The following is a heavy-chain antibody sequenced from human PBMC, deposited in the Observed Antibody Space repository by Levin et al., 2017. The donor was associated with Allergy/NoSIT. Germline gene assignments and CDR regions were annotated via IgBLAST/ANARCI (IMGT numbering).Heavy chain of an antibody. CDR1: GYNFTSYW. D-gene: IGHD3-9*01. CDR3: ARLTRTPDRAWLGLVY. CDR2: IYPGDSDS. V-gene: IGHV5-51*01. J-gene: IGHJ4*02. Sequence: GESLKISCKSSGYNFTSYWIGWVRQMPGKGLEWMGVIYPGDSDSRYSPSFEGQVSISADKSTSTAYLQWSSLKASDTAMYYCARLTRTPDRAWLGLVYWGQGTLVTVSS.